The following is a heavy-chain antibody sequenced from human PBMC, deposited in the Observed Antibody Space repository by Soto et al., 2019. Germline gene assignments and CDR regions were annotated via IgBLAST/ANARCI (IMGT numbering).Heavy chain of an antibody. CDR2: MNPNSGNT. D-gene: IGHD2-2*01. Sequence: QVQLVQSGAEVKKPRASVKVSCKASGYTFTSYDINWVRQATGQGLEWMGWMNPNSGNTGYAQKFQGRVTMTRNTSISTAYMELSSLRSEDTAVYYCARAYCSSTSCHDDFDYWGQGTLVTVSS. J-gene: IGHJ4*02. CDR3: ARAYCSSTSCHDDFDY. CDR1: GYTFTSYD. V-gene: IGHV1-8*01.